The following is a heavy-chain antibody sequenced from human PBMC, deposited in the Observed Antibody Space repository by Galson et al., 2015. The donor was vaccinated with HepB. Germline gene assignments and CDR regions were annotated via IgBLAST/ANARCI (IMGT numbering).Heavy chain of an antibody. J-gene: IGHJ1*01. D-gene: IGHD4-17*01. CDR3: ARLHMPTPLYGDYVGYFQH. Sequence: SLRLSCAASGFTFSSYAMHWVRQAPGKGLEWVAVISYDGSNKYYADSVKGRFTISRDNSKNTLYLQMNSLRAEDTAVYYCARLHMPTPLYGDYVGYFQHWGQGTLVTVSS. CDR2: ISYDGSNK. V-gene: IGHV3-30-3*01. CDR1: GFTFSSYA.